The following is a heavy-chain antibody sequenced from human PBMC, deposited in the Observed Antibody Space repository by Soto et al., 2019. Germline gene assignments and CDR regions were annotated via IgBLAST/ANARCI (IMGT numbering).Heavy chain of an antibody. CDR2: ISGSGGST. J-gene: IGHJ4*02. CDR1: GFTFSSYA. V-gene: IGHV3-23*01. Sequence: PGESLKISCAASGFTFSSYAMSWVRQAPGKGLEWVSAISGSGGSTYYADSVKGRFTISRDNSKNTLYLQMNSLRAEDTAVYYCAKQEVGATNYYFDYWGQGTLVTVSS. CDR3: AKQEVGATNYYFDY. D-gene: IGHD1-26*01.